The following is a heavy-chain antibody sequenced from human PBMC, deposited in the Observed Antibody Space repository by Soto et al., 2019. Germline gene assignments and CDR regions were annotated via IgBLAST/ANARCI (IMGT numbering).Heavy chain of an antibody. V-gene: IGHV1-18*01. CDR1: GYTFTSYG. CDR3: ARALTIYYYGSGSYDWFEP. Sequence: ASVKVSCKASGYTFTSYGISWVRQAPGQGLEWMGWISAYNGNTNYAQKLQGRVTMTTDTSTSTAYMELRSLRSDDTAVYYCARALTIYYYGSGSYDWFEPWGQGTLVTVSS. D-gene: IGHD3-10*01. J-gene: IGHJ5*02. CDR2: ISAYNGNT.